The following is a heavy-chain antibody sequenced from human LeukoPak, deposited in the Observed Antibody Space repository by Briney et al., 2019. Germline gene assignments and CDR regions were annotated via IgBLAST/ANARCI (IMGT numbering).Heavy chain of an antibody. CDR3: AKSYYYDSSGYYYRPPEYFQH. J-gene: IGHJ1*01. Sequence: PGGSLRLSCAASGFTFSSYWMSWVRQAPGKGLEWVAFIRYDGSNKYYADSVKGRFTISRDNSKNTLYLQMNSLRAEDTAVYYCAKSYYYDSSGYYYRPPEYFQHWGQGTLVTVSS. V-gene: IGHV3-30*02. CDR2: IRYDGSNK. CDR1: GFTFSSYW. D-gene: IGHD3-22*01.